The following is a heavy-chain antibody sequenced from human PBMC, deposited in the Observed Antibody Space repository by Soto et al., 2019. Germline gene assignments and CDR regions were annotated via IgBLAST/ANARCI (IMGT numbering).Heavy chain of an antibody. D-gene: IGHD1-1*01. CDR1: GGTFSSQT. V-gene: IGHV1-69*02. CDR3: ARPAVNDLDADSSAFDI. J-gene: IGHJ3*02. Sequence: QVQLVQSGAEVKEPGSSVKVSCKVSGGTFSSQTINWVRQVPGQGLEWMGSVIPIIGEGKNAQSFLGRVTITADRSTTTANMELTSLRPEDTAVYYCARPAVNDLDADSSAFDIWGQGTMVTVSS. CDR2: VIPIIGEG.